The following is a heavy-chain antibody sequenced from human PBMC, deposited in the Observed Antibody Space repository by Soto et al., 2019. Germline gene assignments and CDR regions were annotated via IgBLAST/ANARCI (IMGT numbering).Heavy chain of an antibody. J-gene: IGHJ4*02. CDR2: ISYDGSNK. CDR3: AKDEGWLGYCSGGSCYPGIF. V-gene: IGHV3-30*18. CDR1: GFTFSSYG. D-gene: IGHD2-15*01. Sequence: QVQLVESGGGVVQPGRSLRLSCAASGFTFSSYGMHWVRQAPGTGLEWVAVISYDGSNKYYADSVKGRFTISRDNSKNTLYLQMNSLRAEDTAVYYCAKDEGWLGYCSGGSCYPGIFWGQGTLVTVSS.